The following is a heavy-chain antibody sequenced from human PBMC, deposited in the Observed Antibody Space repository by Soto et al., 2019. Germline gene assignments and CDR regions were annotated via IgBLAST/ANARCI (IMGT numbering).Heavy chain of an antibody. D-gene: IGHD2-8*01. V-gene: IGHV3-23*01. CDR1: GFTFSSYA. CDR2: ISGSGGST. CDR3: AKDFGDCTNGVCYTSLKYYFDY. J-gene: IGHJ4*02. Sequence: GGSLRLSCAASGFTFSSYAMSWVRQAPGKGLEWVSAISGSGGSTYYADSVKGRFTISRDNSKNTLYLQMNSLRAEDTAVYYCAKDFGDCTNGVCYTSLKYYFDYWGQGTLVTVSS.